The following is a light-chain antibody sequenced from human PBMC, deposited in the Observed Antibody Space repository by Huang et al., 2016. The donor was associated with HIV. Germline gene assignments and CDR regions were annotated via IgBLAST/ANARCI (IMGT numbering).Light chain of an antibody. Sequence: DIVMTQSPDSLAVSLGERATTDCRSSRSILYRANHKNYVSWYQKKPGQPPKWLIYWASTRESEVPDRFSGRGSGAVFTLTISSLQAEDVAVYYCQQYYSFPYAFGQGTKLEIK. CDR3: QQYYSFPYA. J-gene: IGKJ2*01. V-gene: IGKV4-1*01. CDR2: WAS. CDR1: RSILYRANHKNY.